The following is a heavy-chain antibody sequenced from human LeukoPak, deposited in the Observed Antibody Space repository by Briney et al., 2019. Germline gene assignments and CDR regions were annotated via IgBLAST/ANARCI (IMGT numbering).Heavy chain of an antibody. CDR1: GFTFSNAW. CDR3: TTVDNWNYPDY. J-gene: IGHJ4*02. Sequence: GGSLRLSCAASGFTFSNAWMSWVRQAPGKGLEWVGRIKSKTDGGTTDYAAPVKGRFTTSRDDSKNTLYLQMNSLKTEDTAVYYSTTVDNWNYPDYWGQGTLVTVSS. D-gene: IGHD1-20*01. V-gene: IGHV3-15*01. CDR2: IKSKTDGGTT.